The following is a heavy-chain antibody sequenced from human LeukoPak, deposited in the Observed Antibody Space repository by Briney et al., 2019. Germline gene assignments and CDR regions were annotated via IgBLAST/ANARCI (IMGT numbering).Heavy chain of an antibody. CDR2: IYPADSDT. D-gene: IGHD6-13*01. CDR1: GSTFNTYW. V-gene: IGHV5-51*01. Sequence: GGSRQISGQASGSTFNTYWIAWARHLPGKGLEWMGIIYPADSDTRYSPSFQGQVTFSADKSIPTAYLRCNSLKASDTAMYYCARPSSGSRPQYWGQGTLVPVSS. J-gene: IGHJ4*02. CDR3: ARPSSGSRPQY.